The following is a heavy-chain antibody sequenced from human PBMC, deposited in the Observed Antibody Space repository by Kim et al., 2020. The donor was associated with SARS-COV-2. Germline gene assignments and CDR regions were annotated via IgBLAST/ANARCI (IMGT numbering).Heavy chain of an antibody. CDR2: ISGGAGST. D-gene: IGHD1-1*01. V-gene: IGHV3-23*01. J-gene: IGHJ6*02. Sequence: GGSLRLSCAASGFTFSNYAMNWVRQAPGKGLEWVSSISGGAGSTYYTDSVKGRFTISRDNSKNTLYLQMNSLRAEDTAVYYCTKVTTTIGDYYYGMDVWGQGTTVTVSS. CDR3: TKVTTTIGDYYYGMDV. CDR1: GFTFSNYA.